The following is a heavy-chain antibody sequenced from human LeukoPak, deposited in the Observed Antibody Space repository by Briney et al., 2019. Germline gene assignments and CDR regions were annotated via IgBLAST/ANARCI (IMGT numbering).Heavy chain of an antibody. V-gene: IGHV3-23*01. J-gene: IGHJ4*02. Sequence: GGSLRLSCAASGFTFSSYAMSWVRQAPGKGLEWVSAIGGGGGGTYYADSVKGRFTVSRDNSKNTLYLQMNSLRAEDTAVYYCAKGCDSSGYCPLDYWGQGTLVTVSS. CDR2: IGGGGGGT. D-gene: IGHD3-22*01. CDR3: AKGCDSSGYCPLDY. CDR1: GFTFSSYA.